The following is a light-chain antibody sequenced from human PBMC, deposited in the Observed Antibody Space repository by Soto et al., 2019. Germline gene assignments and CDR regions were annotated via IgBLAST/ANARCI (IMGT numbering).Light chain of an antibody. CDR2: DVI. CDR1: SSDVGGFNY. Sequence: QSALTQPASVSGSPGQSITISCTGTSSDVGGFNYVSWYQQHPGKAPKLMIYDVINRPSGVAYRFSGSKSGNTASLALSGLQAEDEADYYCNSYPSSSTYVFGTGTQLTV. J-gene: IGLJ1*01. CDR3: NSYPSSSTYV. V-gene: IGLV2-14*03.